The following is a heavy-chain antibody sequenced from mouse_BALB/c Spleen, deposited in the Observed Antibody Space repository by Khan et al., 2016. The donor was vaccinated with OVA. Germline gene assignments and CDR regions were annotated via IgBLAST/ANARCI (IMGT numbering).Heavy chain of an antibody. Sequence: EVELVESGGDLVRPGGSLKLSCSASGFTFSTYAMSWVRQTPEKRLEWVATISSSGDYIYYPDSVKGRFTISRDTAKNTLYLQMSTLTSEDTAMXYCARHNYGPFAYWGQGTLVTVSA. CDR2: ISSSGDYI. D-gene: IGHD1-1*01. J-gene: IGHJ3*01. CDR3: ARHNYGPFAY. V-gene: IGHV5-9-3*01. CDR1: GFTFSTYA.